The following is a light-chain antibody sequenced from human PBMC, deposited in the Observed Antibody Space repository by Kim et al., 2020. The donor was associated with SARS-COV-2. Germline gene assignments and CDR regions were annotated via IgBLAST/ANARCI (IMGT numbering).Light chain of an antibody. CDR3: QSYDSSNHVV. Sequence: KPVTISCTRSSGSIASNYVKWYQQRPGSAPTTVIYEDNQRPSGVPDRFSGSIDSSSNSASLTISGLKTEDEADYYCQSYDSSNHVVFGGGTQLTVL. CDR1: SGSIASNY. J-gene: IGLJ2*01. CDR2: EDN. V-gene: IGLV6-57*03.